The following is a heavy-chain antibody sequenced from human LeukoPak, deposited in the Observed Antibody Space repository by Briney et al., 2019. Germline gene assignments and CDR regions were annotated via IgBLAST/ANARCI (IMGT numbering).Heavy chain of an antibody. V-gene: IGHV3-73*01. CDR1: GFTFSGSA. J-gene: IGHJ5*02. CDR2: IRSKTNSYAT. D-gene: IGHD5-24*01. CDR3: TRGLDGPWFDP. Sequence: PGGSLRLSCAASGFTFSGSAKHWVRQATGKGLEWVGRIRSKTNSYATAYAASVEGRFTISRDDSKNTAYLQMNSLKTEDTAVYYCTRGLDGPWFDPWAQGTLVTVSS.